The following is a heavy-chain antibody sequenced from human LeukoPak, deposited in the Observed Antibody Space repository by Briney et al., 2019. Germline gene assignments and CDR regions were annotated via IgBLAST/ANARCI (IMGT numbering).Heavy chain of an antibody. D-gene: IGHD3-22*01. V-gene: IGHV4-59*01. Sequence: TSETQSLTCTVSGGSISTYYWSWIRQPPGKGLEWIGYIYYLGSTNYNPSLKSRVTISVDTSKNQFSLRLNSVTAADTAVYYCARADSSGYEHFDYWGQGTLVTVSS. CDR1: GGSISTYY. CDR2: IYYLGST. J-gene: IGHJ4*02. CDR3: ARADSSGYEHFDY.